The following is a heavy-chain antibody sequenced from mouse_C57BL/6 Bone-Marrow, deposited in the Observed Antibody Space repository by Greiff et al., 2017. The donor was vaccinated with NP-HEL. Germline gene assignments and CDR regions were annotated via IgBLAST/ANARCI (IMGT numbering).Heavy chain of an antibody. CDR1: GYAFSSYW. CDR2: IYPGDGDT. D-gene: IGHD1-1*01. Sequence: VQLQQSGAELVKPGASVKISCKASGYAFSSYWMNWVKQRPGKGLEWIGQIYPGDGDTNYNGKFKGKATLTADKSSSTAYMQLSILTTEDSAVYFCGRDYGSSYYFDYWGQGTTLTVSS. V-gene: IGHV1-80*01. CDR3: GRDYGSSYYFDY. J-gene: IGHJ2*01.